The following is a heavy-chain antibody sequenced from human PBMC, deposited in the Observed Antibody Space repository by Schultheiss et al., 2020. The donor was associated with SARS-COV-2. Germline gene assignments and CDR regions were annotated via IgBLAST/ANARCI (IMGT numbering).Heavy chain of an antibody. CDR1: GGSFSGNY. D-gene: IGHD6-19*01. V-gene: IGHV4-34*01. CDR2: INHSGST. Sequence: SETLSLTCAVYGGSFSGNYWSWIRQPPGKGLEWIGEINHSGSTNYNPSLKSRVTISVDTSKNQFSLKLTSVTAADTAVYYCAREVAGSEEGEFNYYYYGMDVWGQGTTVTVSS. CDR3: AREVAGSEEGEFNYYYYGMDV. J-gene: IGHJ6*02.